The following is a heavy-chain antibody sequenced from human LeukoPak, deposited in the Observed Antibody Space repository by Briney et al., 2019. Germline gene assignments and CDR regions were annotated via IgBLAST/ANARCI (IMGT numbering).Heavy chain of an antibody. D-gene: IGHD1-1*01. CDR2: IKSKTDGGTT. J-gene: IGHJ4*02. Sequence: GGSLRLSCAASGFTVSSNSMNWVRQAPGKGLEWVGRIKSKTDGGTTDYAAPVKGRFTISRDDSKNTLYLQMNSLKTEDTAVYYCTTEGLYNWNDAREFDYWGQGTLVTVSS. V-gene: IGHV3-15*01. CDR3: TTEGLYNWNDAREFDY. CDR1: GFTVSSNS.